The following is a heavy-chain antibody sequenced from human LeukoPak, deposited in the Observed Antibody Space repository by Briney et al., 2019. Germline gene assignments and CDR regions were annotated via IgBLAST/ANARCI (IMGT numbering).Heavy chain of an antibody. V-gene: IGHV4-59*08. CDR1: GGSIRGYY. Sequence: KSSETLSLTCTVSGGSIRGYYWSWIRQPPGKGLEWIAYIYDSGSANYNPSLKSRATISVDTSKNQFSLKLSSVTAADTAVYYCARHPSRPDYGGTYDYWGKGTLVIVSS. J-gene: IGHJ4*02. D-gene: IGHD4-23*01. CDR2: IYDSGSA. CDR3: ARHPSRPDYGGTYDY.